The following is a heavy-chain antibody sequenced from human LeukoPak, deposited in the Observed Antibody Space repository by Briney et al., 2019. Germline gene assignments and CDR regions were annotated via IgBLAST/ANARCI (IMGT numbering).Heavy chain of an antibody. CDR2: ISGDGGST. CDR1: GVTFSDYA. CDR3: SKDVGPRDAYNSPLDY. D-gene: IGHD5-24*01. Sequence: AGSLRLSCTASGVTFSDYAIHWVRQAPRQGLELVSLISGDGGSTYYADPLKGRFTISRDNTKNSLYLQMHSPRTADTALYYYSKDVGPRDAYNSPLDYWGRGTLVTVSS. J-gene: IGHJ4*02. V-gene: IGHV3-43*02.